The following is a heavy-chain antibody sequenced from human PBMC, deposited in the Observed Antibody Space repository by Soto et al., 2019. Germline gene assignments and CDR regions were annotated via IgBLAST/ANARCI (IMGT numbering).Heavy chain of an antibody. CDR3: ARPLEQQLFLFDS. CDR1: GYTFTGYY. J-gene: IGHJ4*02. CDR2: INPNSGGT. V-gene: IGHV1-2*04. D-gene: IGHD6-13*01. Sequence: ASVEVSCKASGYTFTGYYMHWVRQAPGQGLEWMGWINPNSGGTNYAQKFQGWVTMTRDTSISTAYMELSRLRAEDTAVYYCARPLEQQLFLFDSWGQGTLVTVSS.